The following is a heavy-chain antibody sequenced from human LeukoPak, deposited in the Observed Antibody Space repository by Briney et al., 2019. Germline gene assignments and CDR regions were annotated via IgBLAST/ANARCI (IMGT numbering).Heavy chain of an antibody. CDR1: GGTFSSYA. CDR2: IIPIFGTA. V-gene: IGHV1-69*06. Sequence: ASAKVSCKASGGTFSSYAISWVRQAPGQGLEWMGGIIPIFGTANYAQKFQGRVTITADKSTSTAYMELSSLRSEDTAVYYCARAGVGATNYYYMDVWGKGTTVTVSS. CDR3: ARAGVGATNYYYMDV. D-gene: IGHD1-26*01. J-gene: IGHJ6*03.